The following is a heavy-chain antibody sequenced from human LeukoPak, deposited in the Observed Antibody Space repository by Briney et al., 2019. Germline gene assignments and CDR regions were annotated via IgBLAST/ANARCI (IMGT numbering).Heavy chain of an antibody. J-gene: IGHJ3*02. CDR2: IYSGGST. CDR3: ATSRGSSGWSRGAFDI. D-gene: IGHD6-19*01. V-gene: IGHV3-53*01. Sequence: GGSLRLSCAASGFTVSSNYMSWVRQAPGKGLEWVSVIYSGGSTYYADSVKGRFTISRDNSKNTLYLQMNSLRAEDTAVYYCATSRGSSGWSRGAFDIWGQGTMVTVSS. CDR1: GFTVSSNY.